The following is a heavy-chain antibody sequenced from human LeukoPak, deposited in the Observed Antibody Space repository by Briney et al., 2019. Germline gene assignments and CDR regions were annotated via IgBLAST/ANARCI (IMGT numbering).Heavy chain of an antibody. Sequence: PSETLSLTCTVSGGSISSYYWSWIRQPPGKGLEWIGYIYYSGSTNYNPSLKSRVTISVDTSKSQFSLKLSSVTAADTAVYYCARDTSGYSWNYFDYWGQGTLVTVSS. CDR2: IYYSGST. CDR1: GGSISSYY. J-gene: IGHJ4*02. CDR3: ARDTSGYSWNYFDY. D-gene: IGHD5-18*01. V-gene: IGHV4-59*01.